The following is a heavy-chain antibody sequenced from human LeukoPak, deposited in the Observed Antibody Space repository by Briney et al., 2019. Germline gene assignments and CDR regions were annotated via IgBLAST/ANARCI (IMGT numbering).Heavy chain of an antibody. J-gene: IGHJ5*02. CDR3: ARHYCSSTSCYSGWFDP. Sequence: SQTLSLTCTVSGGSISSGSYYWSWIRQPAGKGLEWIGRIYTSGSTNYNPSLKSRVTISVDTSKNQFSLKLSSVTAADTAVYYCARHYCSSTSCYSGWFDPWGQGTLVTVSS. V-gene: IGHV4-61*02. CDR2: IYTSGST. D-gene: IGHD2-2*01. CDR1: GGSISSGSYY.